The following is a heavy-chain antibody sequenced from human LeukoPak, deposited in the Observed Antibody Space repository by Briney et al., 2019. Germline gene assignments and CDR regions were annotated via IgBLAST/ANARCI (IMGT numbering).Heavy chain of an antibody. CDR3: AELGITMIGGV. CDR1: GFTFSSYA. CDR2: IRYDGSNK. D-gene: IGHD3-10*02. J-gene: IGHJ6*04. Sequence: GGSLRLSCAASGFTFSSYAMHWVRQAPGKGLEWVAFIRYDGSNKYYADSVKGRFTISRDNSKNTLYLNSLRAEDTAVYYCAELGITMIGGVWGKGTTVTISS. V-gene: IGHV3-30*02.